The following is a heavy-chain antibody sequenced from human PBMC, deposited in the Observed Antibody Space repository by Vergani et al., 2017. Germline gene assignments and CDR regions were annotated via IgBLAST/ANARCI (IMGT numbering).Heavy chain of an antibody. CDR2: IYPADSDT. CDR1: GYTFTDYF. D-gene: IGHD1-1*01. CDR3: ARHTTYTDS. J-gene: IGHJ4*02. Sequence: VQLVQSGAEVKKPGASVKVSCKASGYTFTDYFMHWVRQAPGQGLEWMGIIYPADSDTRYSPSFQGQVTISPDKSISTAFLQWDSLKASDTALYYCARHTTYTDSWGQGTLVTVSS. V-gene: IGHV5-51*01.